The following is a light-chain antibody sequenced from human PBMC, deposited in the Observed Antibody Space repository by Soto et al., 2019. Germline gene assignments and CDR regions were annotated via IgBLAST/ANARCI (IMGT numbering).Light chain of an antibody. V-gene: IGLV1-40*01. J-gene: IGLJ2*01. Sequence: QSVLTQPPSVSGAPGQRVTIYCTGSSSNIGAGYDVHWYQHLPGTAPKLLIYGNNNRPSGVPDRFSGSKSGTSGSLAITGLQAEDEADYYCQSYDSSLSDVVFGGGTKLTVL. CDR2: GNN. CDR3: QSYDSSLSDVV. CDR1: SSNIGAGYD.